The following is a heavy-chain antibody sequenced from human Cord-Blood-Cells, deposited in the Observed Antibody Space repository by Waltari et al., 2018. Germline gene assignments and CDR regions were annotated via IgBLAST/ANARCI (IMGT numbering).Heavy chain of an antibody. CDR2: INAGNGNT. D-gene: IGHD1-1*01. CDR3: ARKTGAYWYFDL. V-gene: IGHV1-3*01. J-gene: IGHJ2*01. CDR1: GYTFTSYA. Sequence: QVQLVQSGAEVKKPGASVKVYCKASGYTFTSYAMHWVRQAPGQRLEWMGWINAGNGNTKYSQKFQGRVTITRDTSASTAYMELSSLRSEDTAVYYCARKTGAYWYFDLWGRGTLVTVSS.